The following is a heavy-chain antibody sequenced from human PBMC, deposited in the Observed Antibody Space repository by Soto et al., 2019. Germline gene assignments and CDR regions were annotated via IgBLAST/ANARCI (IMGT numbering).Heavy chain of an antibody. CDR3: ADGGEWSFNFVY. V-gene: IGHV3-23*01. D-gene: IGHD3-3*01. CDR1: GFTFSTYA. Sequence: GGSLRLSCAASGFTFSTYAMSWVRQAPGKGLEWVAGISASGDDSYYADSVKGRFTISRDNSKGTLYLQMNNLRAEDTAVYYCADGGEWSFNFVYWGQGTLVTVSS. CDR2: ISASGDDS. J-gene: IGHJ4*02.